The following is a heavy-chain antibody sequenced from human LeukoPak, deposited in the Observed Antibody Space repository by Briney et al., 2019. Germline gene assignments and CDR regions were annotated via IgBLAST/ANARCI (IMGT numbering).Heavy chain of an antibody. V-gene: IGHV3-74*01. CDR3: ARGPHHYYDSSGYYERGAFDI. J-gene: IGHJ3*02. CDR2: INSDGSST. CDR1: GFTFSSYW. Sequence: PGGSLRLSCAASGFTFSSYWMHWVRQAPGKGLVWVSRINSDGSSTSYADSVKGRFTISRDNAKNTLYLQMNSLRAEDTAVYYCARGPHHYYDSSGYYERGAFDIWGQGTMVTVSS. D-gene: IGHD3-22*01.